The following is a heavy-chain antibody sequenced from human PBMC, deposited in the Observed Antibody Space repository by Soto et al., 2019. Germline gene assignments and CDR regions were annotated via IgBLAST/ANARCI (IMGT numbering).Heavy chain of an antibody. Sequence: PGDSLKISCKVSGYSFTSHWIGWVRQMPGKGLEWMGIIYPGDSDTRYSPSFQGQVTISADKSISTAYLQWSSLKASDTAMYYCARHVRRGPYYYDSWGQGTLVTVSS. CDR2: IYPGDSDT. J-gene: IGHJ4*02. CDR3: ARHVRRGPYYYDS. V-gene: IGHV5-51*01. D-gene: IGHD3-22*01. CDR1: GYSFTSHW.